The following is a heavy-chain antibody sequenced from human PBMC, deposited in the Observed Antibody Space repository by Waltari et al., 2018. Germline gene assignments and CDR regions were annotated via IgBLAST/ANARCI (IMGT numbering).Heavy chain of an antibody. V-gene: IGHV4-39*01. CDR3: ARQFDSSGYYYQVAFDI. D-gene: IGHD3-22*01. Sequence: QLQLQESGPGLVKPSETLSLTCTVSGGSISSSSYYWGWISKPPGKGLEWIGSIYYSGSTYYNPSLKSRVTISVDTSKNQFSLKLSSVTAADTAVYYCARQFDSSGYYYQVAFDIWGQGTMVTVSS. CDR1: GGSISSSSYY. CDR2: IYYSGST. J-gene: IGHJ3*02.